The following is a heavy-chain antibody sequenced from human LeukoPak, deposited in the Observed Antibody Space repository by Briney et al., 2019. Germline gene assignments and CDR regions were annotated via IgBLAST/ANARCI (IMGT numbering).Heavy chain of an antibody. V-gene: IGHV1-69*04. Sequence: ASVKVSCKASGYPFTNYGISWVRQAPGQGLEWMGRIIPILGIANYAQKFQGRVTITADKSTSTAYMELSSLRSEDTAVYYCARGGGSPTMIVVSWGQGTLVTVSS. CDR1: GYPFTNYG. CDR2: IIPILGIA. D-gene: IGHD3-22*01. CDR3: ARGGGSPTMIVVS. J-gene: IGHJ4*02.